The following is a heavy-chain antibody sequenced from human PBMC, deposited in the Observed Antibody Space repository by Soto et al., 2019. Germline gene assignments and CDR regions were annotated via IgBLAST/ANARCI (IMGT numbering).Heavy chain of an antibody. CDR3: ARALAAAGPFDC. J-gene: IGHJ4*02. D-gene: IGHD6-13*01. V-gene: IGHV1-18*01. CDR2: ISAYNGNT. CDR1: GYTFTNYA. Sequence: QVQLVQSGAEVKKPGASVKVSCKASGYTFTNYAFSWVRQAPGQGLEWMGWISAYNGNTNYPQKLQGRGTMTTDTSASTAYMELRSLRSDDTAVYYCARALAAAGPFDCWGQGTLVTVSS.